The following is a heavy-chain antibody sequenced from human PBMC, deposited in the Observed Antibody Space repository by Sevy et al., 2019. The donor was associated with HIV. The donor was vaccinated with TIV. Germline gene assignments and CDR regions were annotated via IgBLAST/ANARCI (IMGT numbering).Heavy chain of an antibody. CDR3: ARDYGFWSGYSTVGYYYGMDV. V-gene: IGHV3-7*03. Sequence: GGSLRLSCAASGFAFSSYWMSWVRQAPGKGLEWVANIKQDGSEKYYVDSVKGRFTISRDNAKNSLYLQMNSLRAEDTAVYYCARDYGFWSGYSTVGYYYGMDVWGQGTTVTVSS. CDR2: IKQDGSEK. J-gene: IGHJ6*02. CDR1: GFAFSSYW. D-gene: IGHD3-3*01.